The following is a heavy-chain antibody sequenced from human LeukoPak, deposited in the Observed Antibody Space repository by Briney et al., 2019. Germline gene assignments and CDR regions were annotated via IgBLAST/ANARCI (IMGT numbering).Heavy chain of an antibody. CDR2: IYYSGST. CDR1: GGSISSSSYY. V-gene: IGHV4-39*07. Sequence: SETLSLTCTVSGGSISSSSYYWGWIRQPPGKGLEWIGSIYYSGSTYYNPSLKSRVTISVDTSKNQFSLKLSSVTAADTAVYYCARVAQLRSQYFDYWGQGTLVTVSS. D-gene: IGHD5-12*01. CDR3: ARVAQLRSQYFDY. J-gene: IGHJ4*02.